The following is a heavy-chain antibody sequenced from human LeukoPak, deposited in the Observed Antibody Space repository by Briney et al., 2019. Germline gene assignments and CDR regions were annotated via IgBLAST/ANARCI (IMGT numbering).Heavy chain of an antibody. CDR2: IFYSGTT. CDR1: GGSISSYF. D-gene: IGHD3-10*01. Sequence: SETLSLTCTVSGGSISSYFWSWIRQPAGKGLEWIGSIFYSGTTYYNPSLKSRVLISVDTSKNQFDLKMNSVTAADSAIYYCARQQYYGSGSHQNWGQGILVTVSS. V-gene: IGHV4-59*05. J-gene: IGHJ4*02. CDR3: ARQQYYGSGSHQN.